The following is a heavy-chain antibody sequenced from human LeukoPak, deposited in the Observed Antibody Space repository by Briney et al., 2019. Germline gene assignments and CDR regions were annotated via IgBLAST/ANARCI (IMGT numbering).Heavy chain of an antibody. CDR1: GYTFTSYG. CDR3: ARDKVEMATIPHY. Sequence: ASVKVSCKCSGYTFTSYGISWVRQPPGQGREGMGWISAYNGNTNYAQKLQGRVTMTTDTSTSTAYMELRSRRSDDTAVYYCARDKVEMATIPHYWGQGTLVTVSS. D-gene: IGHD5-24*01. J-gene: IGHJ4*02. CDR2: ISAYNGNT. V-gene: IGHV1-18*01.